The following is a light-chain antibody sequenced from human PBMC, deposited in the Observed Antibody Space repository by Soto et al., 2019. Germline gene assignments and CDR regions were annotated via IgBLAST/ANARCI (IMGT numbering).Light chain of an antibody. CDR1: QGIAPY. V-gene: IGKV1-27*01. CDR2: AAS. CDR3: QKYNSAPLT. J-gene: IGKJ4*01. Sequence: DVQMTQSPSSLSASGGDRVTITCRASQGIAPYLAWFQQKPGKVPKLLIYAASTLQSGVPSRFSGSGSGTDFTLTISSLQPEDVATYYCQKYNSAPLTFGGGTKVEIK.